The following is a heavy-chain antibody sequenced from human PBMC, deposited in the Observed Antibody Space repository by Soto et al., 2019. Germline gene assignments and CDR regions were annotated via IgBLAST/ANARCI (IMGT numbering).Heavy chain of an antibody. V-gene: IGHV1-46*01. D-gene: IGHD4-4*01. Sequence: GASVKVSCKASGYTFTSYYMHWVRQAPGQGLEWMGIINPSGGSTSYAQKFQGRVTMTRDTSTSTVYMELSSLRSEDTAVYYCARDSSGAVTTMRYYYGMDAWGQGTTVTVSS. CDR2: INPSGGST. CDR1: GYTFTSYY. J-gene: IGHJ6*02. CDR3: ARDSSGAVTTMRYYYGMDA.